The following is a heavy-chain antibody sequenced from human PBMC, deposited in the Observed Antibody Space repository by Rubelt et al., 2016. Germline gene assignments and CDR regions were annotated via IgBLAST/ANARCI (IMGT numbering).Heavy chain of an antibody. CDR3: ARDLPPFRRYNWNFPLDY. CDR2: ISAYNGNT. D-gene: IGHD1-7*01. V-gene: IGHV1-18*01. CDR1: GYTFTSYG. J-gene: IGHJ4*02. Sequence: QVQLVQSGAEVKKPGASVKVSCKASGYTFTSYGISWVRQAPGQGLEWMGWISAYNGNTNYAQKVQGRFTMTTDTSTSTAYMELSSLRSDDTAVYYCARDLPPFRRYNWNFPLDYWGQGTLVTVSS.